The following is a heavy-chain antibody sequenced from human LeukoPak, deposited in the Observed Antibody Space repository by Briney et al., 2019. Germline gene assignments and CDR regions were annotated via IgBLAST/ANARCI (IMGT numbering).Heavy chain of an antibody. J-gene: IGHJ6*02. Sequence: PGGSLRLSCAASGFTFSTYSMNWVRQAPGKGLEWVSYISSSSSPIYYADSVKGRFTISRDNAKSSLYLQMNSLRDEDTAVYYCARGTFGLPVYGMDVWGQGTTVTVSS. CDR3: ARGTFGLPVYGMDV. D-gene: IGHD3-3*01. V-gene: IGHV3-48*02. CDR1: GFTFSTYS. CDR2: ISSSSSPI.